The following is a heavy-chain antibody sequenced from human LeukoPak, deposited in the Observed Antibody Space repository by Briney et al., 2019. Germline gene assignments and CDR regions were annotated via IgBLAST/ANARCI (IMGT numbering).Heavy chain of an antibody. CDR3: TRGSLSGSSRDY. V-gene: IGHV1-8*01. J-gene: IGHJ4*02. CDR1: GYTFTGYD. CDR2: MNPYTGDT. D-gene: IGHD1-26*01. Sequence: ASVRVSCKASGYTFTGYDINWVQQATGQGLEWMGWMNPYTGDTGYAQKFQGRVTMTRNTSIDTAYMELSGLRSEDTAVYYCTRGSLSGSSRDYWGQGNLVTVSS.